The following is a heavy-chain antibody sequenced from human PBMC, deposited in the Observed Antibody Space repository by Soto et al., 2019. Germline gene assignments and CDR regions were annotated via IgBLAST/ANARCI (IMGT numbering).Heavy chain of an antibody. V-gene: IGHV4-61*08. D-gene: IGHD6-25*01. CDR3: ARYRLAATAETDRDNSGLDV. J-gene: IGHJ6*02. Sequence: PSETLSLTCTVSGGSISSGGYYWSWVRQTPRRGLEWIGNIYYSGSTYYNPSLKSRLTISVDTSKNQFSLNLSSVTAADTAVYYWARYRLAATAETDRDNSGLDVWGQGTMVTVSS. CDR2: IYYSGST. CDR1: GGSISSGGYY.